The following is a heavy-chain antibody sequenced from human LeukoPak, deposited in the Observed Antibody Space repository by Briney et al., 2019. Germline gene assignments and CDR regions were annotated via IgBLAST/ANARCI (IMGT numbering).Heavy chain of an antibody. CDR3: ARDDSSGYYYFDN. Sequence: GGSLRLSCAASGFTFSSFAMHWVRQPPGKGLEYVSAISSNGGSTYYANSVKGRFTISRDNAKTTLYLEMGSLRPEDMAVYYCARDDSSGYYYFDNWGQGTLVTVSS. CDR1: GFTFSSFA. V-gene: IGHV3-64*01. J-gene: IGHJ4*02. D-gene: IGHD3-22*01. CDR2: ISSNGGST.